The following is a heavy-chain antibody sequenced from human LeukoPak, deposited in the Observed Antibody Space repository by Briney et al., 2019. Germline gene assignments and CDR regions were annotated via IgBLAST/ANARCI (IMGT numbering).Heavy chain of an antibody. CDR2: INPKSGDT. CDR1: GYSFTDYY. D-gene: IGHD2-2*02. V-gene: IGHV1-2*02. J-gene: IGHJ4*02. Sequence: ASVKVSCKESGYSFTDYYMHWVRQAPGQGLEWMGWINPKSGDTKYAQKFQGRITMTRDTSISISYMELSRLRSDDTAVYYCARERCTTAGCDKSFDSWGQGTLITVSS. CDR3: ARERCTTAGCDKSFDS.